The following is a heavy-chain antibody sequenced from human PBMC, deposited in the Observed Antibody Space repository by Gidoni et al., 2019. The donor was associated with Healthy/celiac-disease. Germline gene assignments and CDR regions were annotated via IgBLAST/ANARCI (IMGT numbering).Heavy chain of an antibody. Sequence: QVQLVASGGGVVQPGRALRLSCAASGFTFRSYGMHWVRQAPGKGLEWVAVIWYDGSNKYYADAVKGRFTISRDNSKNTLYLQMNSLRAEDTAVYYCARGGWFGELSNWFDPWGQGTLVTVSS. CDR3: ARGGWFGELSNWFDP. V-gene: IGHV3-33*01. J-gene: IGHJ5*02. CDR1: GFTFRSYG. CDR2: IWYDGSNK. D-gene: IGHD3-10*01.